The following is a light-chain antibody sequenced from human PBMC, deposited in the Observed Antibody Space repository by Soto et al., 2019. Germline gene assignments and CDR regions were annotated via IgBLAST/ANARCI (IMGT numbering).Light chain of an antibody. CDR1: QSVSEF. CDR2: DAS. J-gene: IGKJ4*01. Sequence: EVVFTQSPATLSLSPGERVTPSCRACQSVSEFLAWYQPKPGQAPRLLIYDASNRETGIPARFSGSGSGTDFTLTISSLEAEDFELDDCQQRSKWTVTFGGGTKVDIK. CDR3: QQRSKWTVT. V-gene: IGKV3-11*01.